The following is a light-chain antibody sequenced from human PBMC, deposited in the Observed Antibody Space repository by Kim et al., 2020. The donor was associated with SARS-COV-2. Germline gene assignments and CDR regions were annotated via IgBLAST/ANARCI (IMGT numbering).Light chain of an antibody. CDR3: QKYNRAPWT. CDR2: AAS. CDR1: QGISNH. Sequence: IQMTQSPSSLSASVGDGVTITCRASQGISNHLAWYQQKPGKAPKLLIYAASALQSGVPSRFSVSGSGTDFTLTISSLQPEDVATYFCQKYNRAPWTFCQGTTVDIK. J-gene: IGKJ1*01. V-gene: IGKV1-27*01.